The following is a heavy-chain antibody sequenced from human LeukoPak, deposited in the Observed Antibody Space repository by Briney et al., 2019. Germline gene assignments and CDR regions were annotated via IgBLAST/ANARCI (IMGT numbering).Heavy chain of an antibody. J-gene: IGHJ4*02. CDR1: GFTFSSYA. CDR2: ISYDGSNK. CDR3: ARDGRITMVRGVHPLDY. D-gene: IGHD3-10*01. Sequence: GGSLRLSCAASGFTFSSYAMHWVRQAPGKGLEWVAVISYDGSNKYYADSVKGRFTISRDNSKNTLYLQMNSLRAEDTAVYYCARDGRITMVRGVHPLDYWGQGTLVTVSS. V-gene: IGHV3-30-3*01.